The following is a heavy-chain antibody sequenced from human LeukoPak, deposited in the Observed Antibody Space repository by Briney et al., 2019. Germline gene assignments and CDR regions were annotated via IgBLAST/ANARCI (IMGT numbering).Heavy chain of an antibody. D-gene: IGHD4-17*01. CDR2: INHSGST. V-gene: IGHV4-34*01. Sequence: PSETLSLTCAVSGGSFSGYYWSWIRQPPGKGLEWIGEINHSGSTKHNSSLKSRGTISVGTYKNQFSMKLSSATAADTAVYYCARVDYGDYVILDYWGQGTLVTVSS. CDR1: GGSFSGYY. J-gene: IGHJ4*02. CDR3: ARVDYGDYVILDY.